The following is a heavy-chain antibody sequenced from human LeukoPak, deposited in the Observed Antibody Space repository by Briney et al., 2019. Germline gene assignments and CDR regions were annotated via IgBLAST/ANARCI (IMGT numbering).Heavy chain of an antibody. V-gene: IGHV3-73*01. Sequence: HPGGSLRLSCAASGFTFSGSAMHWVRQASGKGLEWVGRIRSKANSYATAYAASVKGRFTISRDDSKNTAYLQMNSLKTEDTAVYYCTRPMWGYCSGGSCGNYRDYWGQGTLVTVSS. CDR2: IRSKANSYAT. CDR3: TRPMWGYCSGGSCGNYRDY. J-gene: IGHJ4*02. D-gene: IGHD2-15*01. CDR1: GFTFSGSA.